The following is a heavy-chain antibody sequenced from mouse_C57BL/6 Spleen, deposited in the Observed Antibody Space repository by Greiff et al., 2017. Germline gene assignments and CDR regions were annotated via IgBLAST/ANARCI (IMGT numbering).Heavy chain of an antibody. Sequence: EVMLVGSGGGLVQPKGSLKLSCAASGFSFNTYAMNWVRQAPGKGLEWVARIRSKSNNYATYYADSVKDRFTISRDDSESMLYLQMNNLKTEDTAMYYCVRRGYAMDYWGQGTSVTVSS. J-gene: IGHJ4*01. CDR3: VRRGYAMDY. CDR1: GFSFNTYA. V-gene: IGHV10-1*01. CDR2: IRSKSNNYAT.